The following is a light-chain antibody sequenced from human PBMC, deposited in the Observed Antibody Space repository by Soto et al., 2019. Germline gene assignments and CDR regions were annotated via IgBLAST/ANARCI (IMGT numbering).Light chain of an antibody. V-gene: IGKV3-11*01. Sequence: IDLTHSPATLSFSAWLRSTISFRASQSVSSYLAWYQQKPGQAPRLLIYDASNRATGIPARFSGSGSGTDFTLTISSLEPEDFAVYYCQQCSDWPFTFGQGTRLEIK. CDR1: QSVSSY. CDR2: DAS. J-gene: IGKJ5*01. CDR3: QQCSDWPFT.